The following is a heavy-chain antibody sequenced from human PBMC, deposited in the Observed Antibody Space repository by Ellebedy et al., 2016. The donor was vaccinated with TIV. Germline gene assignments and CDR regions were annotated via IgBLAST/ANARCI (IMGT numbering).Heavy chain of an antibody. D-gene: IGHD5/OR15-5a*01. CDR3: ARGAGLYYYGMDV. Sequence: GSLRLSCTVSGGSISSSSYYWSWIRQPPGKGLEWIGEINHSGSTNYNPSLKSRVTVSVDTSKNQFSLKLSSVTAADTAVYYCARGAGLYYYGMDVWGQGTTVTVS. J-gene: IGHJ6*02. CDR1: GGSISSSSYY. CDR2: INHSGST. V-gene: IGHV4-39*07.